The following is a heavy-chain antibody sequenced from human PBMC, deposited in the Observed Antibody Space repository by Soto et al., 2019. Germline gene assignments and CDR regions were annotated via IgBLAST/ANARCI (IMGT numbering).Heavy chain of an antibody. Sequence: QLQLQESGSGLVKPSQTLSLTCAVSGGSISSGGYSWSWIRQPPGKGLEWIGYIYHSGSTYYNPSLKSRVTISVDRSKNQFSLKLSSVTAADTAVYYCARADVHCSGGSCYLEAFDIWGQGTMVTVSS. CDR2: IYHSGST. D-gene: IGHD2-15*01. V-gene: IGHV4-30-2*01. CDR3: ARADVHCSGGSCYLEAFDI. CDR1: GGSISSGGYS. J-gene: IGHJ3*02.